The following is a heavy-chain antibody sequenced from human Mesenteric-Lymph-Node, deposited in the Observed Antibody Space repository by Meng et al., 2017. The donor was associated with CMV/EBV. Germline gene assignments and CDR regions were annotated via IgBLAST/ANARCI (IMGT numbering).Heavy chain of an antibody. D-gene: IGHD3-10*01. J-gene: IGHJ6*02. CDR3: ANGRGLYHYGWDV. CDR2: IRYDGSNK. Sequence: GESLKISCAASGFTFSSYGMHWVRQAPGKGLEWVAFIRYDGSNKYYADSVKGRFTISRDNSKNTLYLQMNSLTTEDTAVYYCANGRGLYHYGWDVWGQGTTVTVSS. V-gene: IGHV3-30*02. CDR1: GFTFSSYG.